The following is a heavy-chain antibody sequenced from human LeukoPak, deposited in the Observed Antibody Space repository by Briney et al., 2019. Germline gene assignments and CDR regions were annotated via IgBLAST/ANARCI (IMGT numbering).Heavy chain of an antibody. CDR2: INPSGGST. Sequence: ASVKVSCKASGYTFTSYYMHWVRRAPGQGLEWMGIINPSGGSTNYAQKFQGRVTMTRDMSTSTVYMELSSLRSEDTAVYYCARDGYYGSGSYYRRYFDYWGQGTLVTVSS. V-gene: IGHV1-46*01. CDR3: ARDGYYGSGSYYRRYFDY. J-gene: IGHJ4*02. CDR1: GYTFTSYY. D-gene: IGHD3-10*01.